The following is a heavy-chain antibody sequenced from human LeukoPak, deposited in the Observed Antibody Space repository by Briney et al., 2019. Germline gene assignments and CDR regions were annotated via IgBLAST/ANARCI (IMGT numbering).Heavy chain of an antibody. CDR2: IYYSGST. CDR3: ARVNRSTQYYDFWSAKYYFDC. V-gene: IGHV4-30-4*01. CDR1: GGSISGDYY. Sequence: PSQTLSLTCTVSGGSISGDYYWSWIRQPPGKGLEWIGYIYYSGSTYYNPSLKSRVTISVDTSKNQFSLKLSSVTAADTAVYYCARVNRSTQYYDFWSAKYYFDCWGQGTLVTVSS. D-gene: IGHD3-3*01. J-gene: IGHJ4*02.